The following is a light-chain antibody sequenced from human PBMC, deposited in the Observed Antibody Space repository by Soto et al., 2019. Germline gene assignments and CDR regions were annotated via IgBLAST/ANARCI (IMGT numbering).Light chain of an antibody. CDR3: HQFYSSPFT. J-gene: IGKJ3*01. Sequence: IVMTQSRDSLSVSLGERATINCRSSQTILYRPNNKSYLAWYQQKSGQPPKLLIYWTSTRESGVTDRFRGSGSGTDFTLTISNLQAEDAAVYYCHQFYSSPFTLGPGNNVDVQ. CDR2: WTS. CDR1: QTILYRPNNKSY. V-gene: IGKV4-1*01.